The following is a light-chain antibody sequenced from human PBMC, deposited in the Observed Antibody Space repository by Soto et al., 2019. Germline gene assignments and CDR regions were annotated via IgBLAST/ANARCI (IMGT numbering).Light chain of an antibody. CDR3: QQYDKYST. Sequence: EVVLTQSPGTLSLSPGERATLSCRATQSVTNNYLAWYQQKPGQAPRLIIYGASTRATGIPDRFSGSGSGTDFSLTISRLEPEDFATYFCQQYDKYSTFGHGTKVDVK. CDR2: GAS. J-gene: IGKJ1*01. CDR1: QSVTNNY. V-gene: IGKV3-20*01.